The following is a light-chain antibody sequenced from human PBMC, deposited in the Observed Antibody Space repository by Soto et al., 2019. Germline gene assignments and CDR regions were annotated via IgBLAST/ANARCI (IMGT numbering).Light chain of an antibody. CDR2: EVN. CDR1: SSDVGGYNY. V-gene: IGLV2-8*01. Sequence: QSVLTQPPSASGSPGQSVAISCTGTSSDVGGYNYVSWYQLHPGKAPKLMTYEVNMRPSGVPDRFSGSKSGNTASLTVSGLRAEDEADYYCSSYAGSNNYVFGTGTKVTVL. J-gene: IGLJ1*01. CDR3: SSYAGSNNYV.